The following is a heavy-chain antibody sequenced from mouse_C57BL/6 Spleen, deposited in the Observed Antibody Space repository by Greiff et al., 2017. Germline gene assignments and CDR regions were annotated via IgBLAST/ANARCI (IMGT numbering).Heavy chain of an antibody. CDR1: GYTFTSYW. Sequence: VQLQQPGAELVKPGASVKLSCKASGYTFTSYWMQWVKQRPGQGLEWIGEIDPSDSYTNYNQKFKGKATLTVDTSSSTAYMQLSSLTSEDSAVYYCARRGLRSWYFDVWGTGTTVTVSS. J-gene: IGHJ1*03. V-gene: IGHV1-50*01. CDR2: IDPSDSYT. CDR3: ARRGLRSWYFDV. D-gene: IGHD3-3*01.